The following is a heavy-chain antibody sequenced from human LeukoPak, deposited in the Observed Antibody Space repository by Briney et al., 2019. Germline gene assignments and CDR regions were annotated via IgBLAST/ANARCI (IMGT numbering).Heavy chain of an antibody. D-gene: IGHD5-18*01. CDR3: ARLDVGYSYGLYYYYYMDV. Sequence: GESLKISCKGSGYSFTNYWIGWVRQMPGKGLEWMGIIYPGDSDTRYSPSFQGQVTISADKSISTAYLQWSSLKASDTAMYYCARLDVGYSYGLYYYYYMDVWGKGTTVTISS. CDR2: IYPGDSDT. V-gene: IGHV5-51*01. J-gene: IGHJ6*03. CDR1: GYSFTNYW.